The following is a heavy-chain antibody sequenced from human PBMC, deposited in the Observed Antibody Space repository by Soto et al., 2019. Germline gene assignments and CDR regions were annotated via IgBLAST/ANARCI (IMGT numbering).Heavy chain of an antibody. J-gene: IGHJ4*02. CDR2: ISGSGSTI. CDR3: AKVFYYYDSSGYYYFDY. Sequence: VRLSCAASGFTFSSYAVSWVRQAPGKGPEWISSISGSGSTIYYADSVKGRFTISRDNSKNTPYLQMSSLRAEDTAVYYCAKVFYYYDSSGYYYFDYWCQGTLVTVSS. V-gene: IGHV3-23*01. CDR1: GFTFSSYA. D-gene: IGHD3-22*01.